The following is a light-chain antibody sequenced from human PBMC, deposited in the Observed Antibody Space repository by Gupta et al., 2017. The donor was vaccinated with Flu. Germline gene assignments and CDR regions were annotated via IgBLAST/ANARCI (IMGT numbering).Light chain of an antibody. J-gene: IGKJ1*01. Sequence: DVVMAQSPDILAVSLGERATINCKSSLSVFNSKNYLAWYQQRPGQAPKLLIYWASTRESGVPDRFSGSGSETDFTLTISSLQAEDVAVYFCQQDYKNPPTFGQGTKVEIK. CDR2: WAS. CDR1: LSVFNSKNY. V-gene: IGKV4-1*01. CDR3: QQDYKNPPT.